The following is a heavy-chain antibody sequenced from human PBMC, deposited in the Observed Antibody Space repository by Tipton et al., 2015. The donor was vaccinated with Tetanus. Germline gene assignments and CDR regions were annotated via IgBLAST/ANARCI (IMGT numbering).Heavy chain of an antibody. CDR3: ARAYCTDGVCNFDF. D-gene: IGHD2-8*01. CDR2: IYPGDSDT. Sequence: VQLVQSGGEVKKPGESLKISCKGSGYIFNNYWIGWVRQKPGKGLEWMGIIYPGDSDTRYSPSFQGQVTISVDNSINTAYLQWSSLKASDTSMFYCARAYCTDGVCNFDFWGQGALVTVAS. CDR1: GYIFNNYW. V-gene: IGHV5-51*01. J-gene: IGHJ4*02.